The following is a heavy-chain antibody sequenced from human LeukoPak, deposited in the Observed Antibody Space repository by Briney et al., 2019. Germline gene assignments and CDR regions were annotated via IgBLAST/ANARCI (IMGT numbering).Heavy chain of an antibody. D-gene: IGHD1-26*01. Sequence: ASVKVSCKASGYTFTGYYMHWVRQAPGQGLEWMGWINPNSGGTNYAQKFQGRVTMTRDTSISTAYMELSRRRSDDTAVYYCAIGGGSYQTYFDYWGQGTLVTVSS. V-gene: IGHV1-2*02. J-gene: IGHJ4*02. CDR1: GYTFTGYY. CDR2: INPNSGGT. CDR3: AIGGGSYQTYFDY.